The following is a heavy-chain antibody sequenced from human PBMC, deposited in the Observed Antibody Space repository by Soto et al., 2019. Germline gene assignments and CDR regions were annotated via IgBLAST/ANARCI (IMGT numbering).Heavy chain of an antibody. CDR1: GFTFSSYA. Sequence: EVQLLESGGGLGQPGGSLRLSCAASGFTFSSYAMNWVRQAPGKGLEWVAGISISGKSIFYADSVKGRFTLSKDSSQSMLYWQMNSLRAEDTALYYCARHGGALNWGADYMDVWGKGATVTVSS. V-gene: IGHV3-23*01. J-gene: IGHJ6*03. D-gene: IGHD2-21*01. CDR2: ISISGKSI. CDR3: ARHGGALNWGADYMDV.